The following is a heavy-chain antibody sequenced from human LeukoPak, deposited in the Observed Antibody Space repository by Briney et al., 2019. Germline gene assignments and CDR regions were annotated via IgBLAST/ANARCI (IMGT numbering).Heavy chain of an antibody. CDR1: GYTFINYG. J-gene: IGHJ4*02. D-gene: IGHD3-22*01. CDR3: ARSLGDSSGYYPLPFDY. CDR2: ISGYNGNT. V-gene: IGHV1-18*01. Sequence: ASVKVSCKASGYTFINYGITWVRQAPGQGLEWMGWISGYNGNTNFAQKLQGRVSMTTDTSTYTSDMELRSLRSDDTAVYYCARSLGDSSGYYPLPFDYWGQGTLVTVSS.